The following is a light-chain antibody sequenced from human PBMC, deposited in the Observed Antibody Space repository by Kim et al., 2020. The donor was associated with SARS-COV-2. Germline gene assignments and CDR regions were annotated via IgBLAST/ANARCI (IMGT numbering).Light chain of an antibody. CDR3: CSYAGSSTYV. CDR2: EVS. CDR1: SSDVGSYNL. Sequence: QSALTQPASVSGSPGQSITFSCTGTSSDVGSYNLVSWYQQHPGKAPKLMIYEVSKRPSGVSNRFSGSKSANTASLTISGLQAEDEADYYCCSYAGSSTYVFGGGTKVTVL. V-gene: IGLV2-23*02. J-gene: IGLJ1*01.